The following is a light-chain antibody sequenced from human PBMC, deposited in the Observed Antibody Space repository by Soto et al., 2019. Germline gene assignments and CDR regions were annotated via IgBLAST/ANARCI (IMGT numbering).Light chain of an antibody. V-gene: IGKV1-5*03. CDR2: EAS. Sequence: DIQMTQSPSTLYVSVEDRVTITCRARQTSSSWLACYPQNTGKAPKLQIYEASTFKSGVPSRFSGSGSGTEVTLTISRLQPDDFATYYFQHYNCYSEAFGKGTKVEL. CDR3: QHYNCYSEA. CDR1: QTSSSW. J-gene: IGKJ1*01.